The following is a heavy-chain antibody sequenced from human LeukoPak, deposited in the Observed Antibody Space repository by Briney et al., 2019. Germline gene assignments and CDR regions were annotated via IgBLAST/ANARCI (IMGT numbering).Heavy chain of an antibody. CDR1: GGSFSGYY. CDR2: ISHSGST. CDR3: ARRDDSSGYHKIFDY. V-gene: IGHV4-34*01. J-gene: IGHJ4*02. D-gene: IGHD3-22*01. Sequence: PSETLSLTCAVYGGSFSGYYWSWIRQPPGKGLEWIGEISHSGSTNYNPSLKSRVTISVDTSKNQFYLKLSSLTAADTAVYFCARRDDSSGYHKIFDYWGPGTLVTVSS.